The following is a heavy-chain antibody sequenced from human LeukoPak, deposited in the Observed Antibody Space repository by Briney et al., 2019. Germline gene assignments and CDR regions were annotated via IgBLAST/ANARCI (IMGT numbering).Heavy chain of an antibody. CDR2: IVGSSST. D-gene: IGHD6-13*01. CDR1: GFTFSSYT. J-gene: IGHJ4*02. CDR3: ARIGAGSSRDY. Sequence: GGSLRLSCAASGFTFSSYTMNWVRQAPGKGLEWVSSIVGSSSTYYADSLKGRFTISRDNAKNSLYLQMNSLRAEDTAVYYCARIGAGSSRDYWGQGTLVTVSS. V-gene: IGHV3-21*01.